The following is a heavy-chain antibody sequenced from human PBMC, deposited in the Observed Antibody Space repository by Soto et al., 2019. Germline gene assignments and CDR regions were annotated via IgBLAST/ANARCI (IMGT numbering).Heavy chain of an antibody. Sequence: QVHLQESGPGLVKPSGTLSLTCTVSNASISSRKWWTWVRQTPGKGLEWIGEIYHSGSINHNPSPKGRVTMSVDKSKTQFSLKMTSVTAADTGVYYCASKFGELLADAFDIWGQGTVVTVSS. V-gene: IGHV4-4*02. J-gene: IGHJ3*02. CDR3: ASKFGELLADAFDI. CDR1: NASISSRKW. CDR2: IYHSGSI. D-gene: IGHD3-10*01.